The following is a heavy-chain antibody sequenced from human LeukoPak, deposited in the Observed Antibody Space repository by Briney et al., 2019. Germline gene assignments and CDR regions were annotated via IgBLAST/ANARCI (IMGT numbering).Heavy chain of an antibody. Sequence: GGSLRLSCAASAFTFRTYAMHWVRQAPGKGLEWVAVISYDGSNKYYADSVKGRFTISRDNSKNTLNLQMSSLRAEDTAVYYCAREADYGDYLTYYFDYWGQEALVTVSS. J-gene: IGHJ4*02. V-gene: IGHV3-30-3*01. CDR2: ISYDGSNK. CDR1: AFTFRTYA. CDR3: AREADYGDYLTYYFDY. D-gene: IGHD4-17*01.